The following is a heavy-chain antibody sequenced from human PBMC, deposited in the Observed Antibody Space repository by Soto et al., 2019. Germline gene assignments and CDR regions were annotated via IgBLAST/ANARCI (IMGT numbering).Heavy chain of an antibody. J-gene: IGHJ4*02. V-gene: IGHV1-2*04. CDR2: INPNSGGT. D-gene: IGHD2-21*02. CDR3: AGDSDRLPPRAFDY. CDR1: GYTFTGYY. Sequence: ASVKVSCKASGYTFTGYYMHWVRQAPGQGLEWMGWINPNSGGTNYAQKFQGWVTMTRDTSISTAYMELSRLRSDDTAVYYCAGDSDRLPPRAFDYWGQGTLVTVSS.